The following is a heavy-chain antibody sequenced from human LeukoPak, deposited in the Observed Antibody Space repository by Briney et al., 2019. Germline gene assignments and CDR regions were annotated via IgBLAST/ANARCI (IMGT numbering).Heavy chain of an antibody. CDR3: AKSHMLAANIFEY. J-gene: IGHJ4*02. CDR1: GFTFSSYS. Sequence: GGSLRLSCAASGFTFSSYSMNWVRQAPGKGLEWVANIKQDGGEKYYVDSVKGRFTISRDNAENSLFLQMNSLRAEDTAVYYCAKSHMLAANIFEYWGQGTPVTVSP. D-gene: IGHD2-15*01. V-gene: IGHV3-7*02. CDR2: IKQDGGEK.